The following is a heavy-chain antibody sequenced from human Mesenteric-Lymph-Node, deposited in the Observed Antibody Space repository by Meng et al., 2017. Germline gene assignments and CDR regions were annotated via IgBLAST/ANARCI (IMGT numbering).Heavy chain of an antibody. CDR3: ARGEDSWDGENNWYFDL. CDR2: IYYSGST. Sequence: LRLSCTVSGGSISSGGYYWSWIRQHPGKGLEWIGYIYYSGSTYYNPSLKSLVTISVDTSKNQFSLKLSSVTAADTAVYYCARGEDSWDGENNWYFDLWGRGTLVTVSS. J-gene: IGHJ2*01. V-gene: IGHV4-31*01. D-gene: IGHD4-17*01. CDR1: GGSISSGGYY.